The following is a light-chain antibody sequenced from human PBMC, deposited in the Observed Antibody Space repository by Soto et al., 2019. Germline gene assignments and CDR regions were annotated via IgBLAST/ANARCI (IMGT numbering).Light chain of an antibody. J-gene: IGLJ1*01. V-gene: IGLV1-51*02. CDR2: ENN. CDR3: GTWDSSLSAYV. Sequence: SVLTQPPSASGTPGQRVTISCSGSSSDIGSNTVNWYQQLPGTAPKLLIYENNKRPSGIPDRFSGSKSGTSATLGITGLQTGDEADYYCGTWDSSLSAYVFGTGTKVTVL. CDR1: SSDIGSNT.